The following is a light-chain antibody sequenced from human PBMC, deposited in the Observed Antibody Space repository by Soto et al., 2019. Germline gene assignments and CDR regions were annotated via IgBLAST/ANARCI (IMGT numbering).Light chain of an antibody. J-gene: IGKJ4*01. CDR2: AVS. Sequence: ALQMTQSPFSLSASLGQPVTITCRASQGIRTDLCWYLQKPGKAPQLLIYAVSSLLCGMPYRFSGSGSGTDFTLTISSLQPEDFATYYCIQDYHYPLTFGGGTQVDI. V-gene: IGKV1-6*02. CDR3: IQDYHYPLT. CDR1: QGIRTD.